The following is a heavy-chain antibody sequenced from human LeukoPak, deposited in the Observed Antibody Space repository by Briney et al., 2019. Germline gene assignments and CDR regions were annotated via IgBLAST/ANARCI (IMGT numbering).Heavy chain of an antibody. D-gene: IGHD1-26*01. CDR1: GYSFTSYW. Sequence: GESLKISCKASGYSFTSYWIAWVRQMPGKGLEWMGIIYPGNSDTRYSPSFQGQVTISADKSISTASLQWSSLKASDTAMYYCARVIYGGSHYCDYWGQGTLVTVSS. J-gene: IGHJ4*02. CDR2: IYPGNSDT. V-gene: IGHV5-51*01. CDR3: ARVIYGGSHYCDY.